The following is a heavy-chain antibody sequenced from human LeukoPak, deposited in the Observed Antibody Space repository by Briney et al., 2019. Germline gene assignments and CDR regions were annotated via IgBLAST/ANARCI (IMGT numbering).Heavy chain of an antibody. D-gene: IGHD6-13*01. CDR2: ITSDGSER. Sequence: GGSLRLSCAASGFTFSSFWMTWVRQAPGKGLEWVAYITSDGSERNYVDSVKGRFTISRDNAKNSLSLQMNSLRAEDTAVYFCTRAAIAASFDFWGQGTLVTVSS. J-gene: IGHJ4*02. CDR3: TRAAIAASFDF. V-gene: IGHV3-7*04. CDR1: GFTFSSFW.